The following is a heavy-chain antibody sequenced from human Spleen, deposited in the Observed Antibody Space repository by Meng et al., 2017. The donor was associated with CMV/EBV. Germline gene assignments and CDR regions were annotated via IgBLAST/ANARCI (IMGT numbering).Heavy chain of an antibody. CDR3: ARPNYDFWSGYENDYYYYGMDV. D-gene: IGHD3-3*01. Sequence: ASVKVSCKASGYTFASYYMHWVRQAPGQGPEWMGIINPSGGSTNYAQKFQGRVTMTRDTSTSTVYMELSSLRSDDTAVYYCARPNYDFWSGYENDYYYYGMDVWGQGTTVTVS. CDR1: GYTFASYY. CDR2: INPSGGST. V-gene: IGHV1-46*01. J-gene: IGHJ6*02.